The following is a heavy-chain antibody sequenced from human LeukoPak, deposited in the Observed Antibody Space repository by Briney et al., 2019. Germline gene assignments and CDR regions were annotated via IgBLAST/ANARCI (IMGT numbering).Heavy chain of an antibody. CDR2: ISYDGSNK. Sequence: GSLRLSCAASGFTFSSYAMHWVRQAPGKGLEWVAVISYDGSNKYYADSVKGRFTISRDNSKNTLYLQMNSLRAEDTAVYYCARTITMVRGVISYMDVWGKGTTVTVSS. D-gene: IGHD3-10*01. CDR1: GFTFSSYA. CDR3: ARTITMVRGVISYMDV. J-gene: IGHJ6*03. V-gene: IGHV3-30*01.